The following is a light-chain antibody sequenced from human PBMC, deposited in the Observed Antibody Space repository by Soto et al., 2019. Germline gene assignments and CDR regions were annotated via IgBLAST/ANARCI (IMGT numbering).Light chain of an antibody. CDR2: GAS. CDR3: QQYDSSPWT. V-gene: IGKV3-20*01. Sequence: EIVLTQSPGTLSLSPGERATLSCRASQSVSSSFLAWYQQKPDQAPRLLIYGASSRATGIPDRFSGSGSGTDFTLTISRLEPEDFEVYYCQQYDSSPWTFGQGTKVEIK. J-gene: IGKJ1*01. CDR1: QSVSSSF.